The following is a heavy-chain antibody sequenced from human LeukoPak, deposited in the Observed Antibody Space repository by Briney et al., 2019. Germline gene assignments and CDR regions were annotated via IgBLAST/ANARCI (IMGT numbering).Heavy chain of an antibody. V-gene: IGHV1-24*01. J-gene: IGHJ4*02. Sequence: ASVKVSCKVSGYTLIELSMHWVRQAPGKGLEWMGGFDLEDGETVYVQKFQGRVTMTEDTSTDTAYMELSSLRSEDTAVYYCARSRFGELWVDYWGQGTLVTVSS. D-gene: IGHD3-10*01. CDR3: ARSRFGELWVDY. CDR1: GYTLIELS. CDR2: FDLEDGET.